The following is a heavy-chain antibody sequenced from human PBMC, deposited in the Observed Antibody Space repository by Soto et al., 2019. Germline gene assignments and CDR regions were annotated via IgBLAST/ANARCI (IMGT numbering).Heavy chain of an antibody. V-gene: IGHV4-34*01. Sequence: PSETLSLTCAVYGGSFSGYYWSWIRQPPGKGLEWIGEINHSGSTNYNPSLKSRVTISVDTSKNQFSLKLSSVTAADTAVYYCARCLGDYDVWSGYPSWFDPWGQGTLVTVSS. J-gene: IGHJ5*02. D-gene: IGHD3-3*01. CDR2: INHSGST. CDR3: ARCLGDYDVWSGYPSWFDP. CDR1: GGSFSGYY.